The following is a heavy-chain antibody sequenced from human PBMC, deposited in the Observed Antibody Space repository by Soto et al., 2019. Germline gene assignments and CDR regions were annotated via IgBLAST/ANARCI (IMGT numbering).Heavy chain of an antibody. CDR1: GFTFSSYG. J-gene: IGHJ6*02. Sequence: QVQLVESGGGVVQPGRSLRLSCAASGFTFSSYGMHWVRQAPGKGLEWVAVISYDGSNKYYADSVKGRFTISRDNSKNTLYLQMNSLRAEDTAVYYCAKSKYSSGWGIGYYYGMDVWGQGTTVTVSS. V-gene: IGHV3-30*18. CDR2: ISYDGSNK. D-gene: IGHD6-19*01. CDR3: AKSKYSSGWGIGYYYGMDV.